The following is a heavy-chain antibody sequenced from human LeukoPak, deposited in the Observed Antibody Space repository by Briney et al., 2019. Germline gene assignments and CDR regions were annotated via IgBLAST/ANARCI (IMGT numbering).Heavy chain of an antibody. D-gene: IGHD3-22*01. J-gene: IGHJ5*02. CDR1: GYTFTSYG. CDR3: ARAGHYYYDSSGYWGDNWFDP. V-gene: IGHV1-18*01. CDR2: ISAYNGNT. Sequence: ASVKVSCKASGYTFTSYGISWVRQAPGQGLEWMGWISAYNGNTNYAQKLQGRVTMTTDTSTSTAYMELRSLRSDDTAVYYCARAGHYYYDSSGYWGDNWFDPWGQGTLVTVSS.